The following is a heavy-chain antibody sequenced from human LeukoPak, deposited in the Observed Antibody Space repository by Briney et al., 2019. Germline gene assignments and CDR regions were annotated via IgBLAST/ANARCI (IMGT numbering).Heavy chain of an antibody. J-gene: IGHJ6*02. V-gene: IGHV3-53*01. Sequence: GGSLRLSCAASGFTVSSNYMSWVRQPPGKGLEWVSVIYVGGHTHYSNSVKGRFTISRDSSKNTLYLEVNNLRAEDTAVYFCARGMTKVPTTVGLDVWGQGTTVTVSS. CDR1: GFTVSSNY. CDR2: IYVGGHT. CDR3: ARGMTKVPTTVGLDV. D-gene: IGHD4-17*01.